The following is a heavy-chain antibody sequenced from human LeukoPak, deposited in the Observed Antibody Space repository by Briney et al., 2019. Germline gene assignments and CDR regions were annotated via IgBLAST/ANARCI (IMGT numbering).Heavy chain of an antibody. V-gene: IGHV3-30*18. CDR2: ISYDGSNK. J-gene: IGHJ4*02. CDR3: AKDNYDTSGLHY. Sequence: PGRSLRLSCAASGFTFSSYGMHGVRQAPGKGLEWVAVISYDGSNKYYADSVKGRFTISRDNSKNTLYLQMNSLRAEDTAVYYCAKDNYDTSGLHYWGQGTLVTVSS. D-gene: IGHD3-22*01. CDR1: GFTFSSYG.